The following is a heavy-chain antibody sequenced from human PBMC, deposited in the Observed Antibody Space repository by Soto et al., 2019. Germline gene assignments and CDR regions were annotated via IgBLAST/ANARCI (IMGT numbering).Heavy chain of an antibody. D-gene: IGHD4-17*01. CDR3: ARQINGDYTAFDI. Sequence: GGSLRLSCAASGFTFSNYNMNWVRQAPGRRPEWVSSISGSSSYIYYADSLKGRFTISRDNAKNSLYLQMNTLRAEDTAVYYCARQINGDYTAFDIWGQGTLVTVSS. CDR1: GFTFSNYN. V-gene: IGHV3-21*01. CDR2: ISGSSSYI. J-gene: IGHJ3*02.